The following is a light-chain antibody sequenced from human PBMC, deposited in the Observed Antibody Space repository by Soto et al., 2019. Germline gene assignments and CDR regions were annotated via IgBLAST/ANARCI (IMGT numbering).Light chain of an antibody. CDR1: QDISNY. CDR2: DTA. Sequence: DIQMTPSPSSLSASVGDRVTITCQASQDISNYLNWFQQKPGKAPKLLIYDTANLATGVPSRFSGSGSGTHFTFTISSLQPEDIATYYCQQYDNLFTFGQGTRLEIK. J-gene: IGKJ5*01. V-gene: IGKV1-33*01. CDR3: QQYDNLFT.